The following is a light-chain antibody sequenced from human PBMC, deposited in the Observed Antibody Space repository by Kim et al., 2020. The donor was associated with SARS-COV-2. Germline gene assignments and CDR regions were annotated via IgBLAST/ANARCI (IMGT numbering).Light chain of an antibody. J-gene: IGLJ2*01. Sequence: APGETARITCGGENIGDKSVHWHQLRPGRAPVLVMYYVSDRPSGIPERFVGSNSGNTATLTISRVEDGDEADYYCQVWDSDSDHPVFGGGTQLTVL. CDR3: QVWDSDSDHPV. V-gene: IGLV3-21*04. CDR1: NIGDKS. CDR2: YVS.